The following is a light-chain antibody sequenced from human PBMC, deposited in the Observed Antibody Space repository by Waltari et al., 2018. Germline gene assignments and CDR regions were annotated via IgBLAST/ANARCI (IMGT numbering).Light chain of an antibody. J-gene: IGKJ4*01. CDR3: QQRSNWPPELT. Sequence: EIVLTQSPATLSLSPGERATLSCRARQHVSSELAWYQQKPGQAPRLLIYDASNRATGIRARFSGSGSGTDFTLTISSLEPEDCAVYYCQQRSNWPPELTFGGGTKVEIK. CDR2: DAS. CDR1: QHVSSE. V-gene: IGKV3-11*01.